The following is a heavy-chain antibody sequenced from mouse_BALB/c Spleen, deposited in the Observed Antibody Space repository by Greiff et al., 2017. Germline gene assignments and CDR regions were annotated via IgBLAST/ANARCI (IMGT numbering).Heavy chain of an antibody. J-gene: IGHJ4*01. CDR1: GFSLTGYG. Sequence: VQGVESGPGLVAPSQSLSITCTVSGFSLTGYGVNWVRQPPGKGLEWLGMIWGDGSTDYNSALKSRLSISKDNSKTQVFLKMNSLQTDDTARYYCARDKGMGLYYYAMDYWGQGTSVTVSS. CDR2: IWGDGST. CDR3: ARDKGMGLYYYAMDY. V-gene: IGHV2-6-7*01. D-gene: IGHD6-5*01.